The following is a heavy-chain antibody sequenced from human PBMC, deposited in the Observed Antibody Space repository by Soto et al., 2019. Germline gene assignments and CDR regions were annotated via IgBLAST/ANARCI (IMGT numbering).Heavy chain of an antibody. CDR3: ARGMPYYYMDV. D-gene: IGHD2-2*01. CDR1: GFTFSSYS. CDR2: ISSSSSTI. J-gene: IGHJ6*03. Sequence: EVQLVESGGGLVQPGGSLRLSCAASGFTFSSYSMNWVRQAPGKGLEWVSYISSSSSTIYYAASVKGRFTISRDNAKNSLYLQMNSLRAEDTAVYYCARGMPYYYMDVWGKGTTVTVSS. V-gene: IGHV3-48*01.